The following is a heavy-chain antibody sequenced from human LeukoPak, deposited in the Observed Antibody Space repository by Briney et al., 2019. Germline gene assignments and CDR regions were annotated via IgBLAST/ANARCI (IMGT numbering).Heavy chain of an antibody. Sequence: ASVKVSCKASGYTFTSYGISWVRQAPGQGLEWMGWISAYNGNTNYAQKFQGRVTMTTDTSPSTAYMDLTRLRSDDTAVYYCARPRYCSSTSCSPFDYRGQGTLVTVSS. CDR1: GYTFTSYG. J-gene: IGHJ4*02. D-gene: IGHD2-2*01. CDR2: ISAYNGNT. V-gene: IGHV1-18*01. CDR3: ARPRYCSSTSCSPFDY.